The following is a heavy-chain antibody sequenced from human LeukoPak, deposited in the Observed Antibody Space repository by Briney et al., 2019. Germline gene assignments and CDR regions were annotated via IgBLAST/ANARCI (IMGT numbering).Heavy chain of an antibody. V-gene: IGHV6-1*01. J-gene: IGHJ4*02. CDR2: AYYRSKWYN. D-gene: IGHD6-13*01. CDR1: GDIDSSNNAA. CDR3: ARDQESGSSWYAFDY. Sequence: SHTLSLICAISGDIDSSNNAAWNWIRQSPSRGLEWLGRAYYRSKWYNEYAVSVKSRITINPDTSKNQFSLQLNSVTPEDTAVYYCARDQESGSSWYAFDYWGQGTLVTVSS.